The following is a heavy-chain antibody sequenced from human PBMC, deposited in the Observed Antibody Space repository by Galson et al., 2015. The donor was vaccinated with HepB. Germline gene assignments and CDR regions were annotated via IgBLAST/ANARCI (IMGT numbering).Heavy chain of an antibody. CDR3: ARLYYGAGSYYLPGDYYMDV. Sequence: QSGAEVKKPGESLKFSCKGSGYRFSSYWIGWVRQMPGKGLEWMGIIYPGDSDIRYSPSFQGQVTISADKSISTAYLQWSSLKASDSAMYYCARLYYGAGSYYLPGDYYMDVWGKGTTVTVSS. D-gene: IGHD3-10*01. V-gene: IGHV5-51*01. CDR2: IYPGDSDI. J-gene: IGHJ6*03. CDR1: GYRFSSYW.